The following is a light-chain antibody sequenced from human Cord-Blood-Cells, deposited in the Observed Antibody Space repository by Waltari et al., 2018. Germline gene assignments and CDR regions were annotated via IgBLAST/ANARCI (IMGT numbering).Light chain of an antibody. CDR1: SSDVGAYNY. CDR2: EVS. V-gene: IGLV2-14*01. Sequence: QSALTQPASVSGSPGQSITISCTGTSSDVGAYNYFSWYQQPPGKAPKLMIYEVSNRPSGVSNRFSGSKSGNTASLTISGLQAEDEADYYCSSYTSSSTLLFGGGTKLTVL. CDR3: SSYTSSSTLL. J-gene: IGLJ2*01.